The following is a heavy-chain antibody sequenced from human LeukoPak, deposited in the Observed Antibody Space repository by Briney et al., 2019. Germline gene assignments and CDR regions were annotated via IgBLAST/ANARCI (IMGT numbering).Heavy chain of an antibody. J-gene: IGHJ4*02. Sequence: SETLSLTCTVSGGSISSSPYYWGWIRQPPGQGLEWIGNIYYSGSTYYNPSLKTRVTISVDTSKNQFPLKLTSVTAADTAVYYCARHASVDGNWPRPLDYWGQGSLVTVSS. CDR2: IYYSGST. V-gene: IGHV4-39*01. CDR1: GGSISSSPYY. CDR3: ARHASVDGNWPRPLDY. D-gene: IGHD6-19*01.